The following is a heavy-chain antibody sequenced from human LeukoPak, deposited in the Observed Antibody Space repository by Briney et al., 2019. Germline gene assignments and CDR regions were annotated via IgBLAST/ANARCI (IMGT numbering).Heavy chain of an antibody. D-gene: IGHD2-2*01. CDR2: ISAYNGNT. J-gene: IGHJ5*02. V-gene: IGHV1-18*01. Sequence: ASVKVSCKASGYTFTSYGISWVRQAPGQGLEWMGWISAYNGNTNYAQKLQGRVTMTTDTSTSTAYMELRSLRSDDTAVYYCARVFVGGSTYNWFAPWGQGTLVTVSS. CDR3: ARVFVGGSTYNWFAP. CDR1: GYTFTSYG.